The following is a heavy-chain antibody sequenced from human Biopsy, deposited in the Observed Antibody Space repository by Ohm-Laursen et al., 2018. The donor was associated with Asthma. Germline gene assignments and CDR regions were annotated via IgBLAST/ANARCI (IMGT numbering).Heavy chain of an antibody. D-gene: IGHD3-22*01. J-gene: IGHJ4*02. CDR1: GFKFDEYT. Sequence: SLRFSCVPSGFKFDEYTMHWVRQAPGKGLEWVSGISWNSATIGYADSVEGRFTFSRDNAKNYVFLHMDSLRPEDTAFYYCAKVRSDWVITESFDYWGQGVLVTVSS. CDR2: ISWNSATI. V-gene: IGHV3-9*01. CDR3: AKVRSDWVITESFDY.